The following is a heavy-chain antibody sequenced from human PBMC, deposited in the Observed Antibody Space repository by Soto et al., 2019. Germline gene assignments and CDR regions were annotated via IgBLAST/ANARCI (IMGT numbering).Heavy chain of an antibody. Sequence: QVHLVESGGGVVQPGRSLRVSCTASAFSFNNYAVHWVRQAPGAGLEWVALISSDGNNKYYPDSVKGRFTISRDHSNNTVYLQMHSLRLDDTAVYYCATWTLPLSWSWLQSAAGKFDFWGQGTLVTVSS. CDR2: ISSDGNNK. V-gene: IGHV3-30-3*01. CDR1: AFSFNNYA. CDR3: ATWTLPLSWSWLQSAAGKFDF. D-gene: IGHD3-10*01. J-gene: IGHJ4*02.